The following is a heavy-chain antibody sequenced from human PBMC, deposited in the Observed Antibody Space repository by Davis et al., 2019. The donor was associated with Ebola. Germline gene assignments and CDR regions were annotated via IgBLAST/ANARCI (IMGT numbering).Heavy chain of an antibody. V-gene: IGHV1-18*01. CDR1: GYTFTSYG. Sequence: ASVKVSCKASGYTFTSYGISWVRQAPGQGLEWMGWISAYNGNTNYAQKLQGRVTMTTDTSTSTAYMELRSLRSDDTAVYYCARALFYYDSSGYSPFDYWGQGTLVTVSS. J-gene: IGHJ4*02. D-gene: IGHD3-22*01. CDR3: ARALFYYDSSGYSPFDY. CDR2: ISAYNGNT.